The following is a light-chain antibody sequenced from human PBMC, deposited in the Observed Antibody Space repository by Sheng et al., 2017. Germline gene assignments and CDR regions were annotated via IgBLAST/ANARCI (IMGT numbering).Light chain of an antibody. CDR2: LHP. V-gene: IGKV1-NL1*01. CDR3: LQYYTSPRS. CDR1: LGISNS. Sequence: DIQMTQSPSSLSASVGDRVTITCRASLGISNSLAWYQQKPGKALSSWSMLHPSLESGVPSRFRGSVSGTEYTLTISSLQPEDFTTYYCLQYYTSPRSFGPGTKVEIK. J-gene: IGKJ1*01.